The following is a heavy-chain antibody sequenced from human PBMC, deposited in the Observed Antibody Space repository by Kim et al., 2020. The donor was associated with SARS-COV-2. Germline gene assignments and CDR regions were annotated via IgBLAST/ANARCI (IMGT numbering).Heavy chain of an antibody. CDR1: GFTFSSYA. V-gene: IGHV3-30*04. CDR3: ASYGSGSYPIDY. J-gene: IGHJ4*02. CDR2: ISYDGSNK. D-gene: IGHD3-10*01. Sequence: GGSLRLSCAASGFTFSSYAMHWVRQAPGKGLEWVAVISYDGSNKYYADSVKGRFTISRDNSKNTLYLQMNSLRAEDTAVYYCASYGSGSYPIDYWGQGTL.